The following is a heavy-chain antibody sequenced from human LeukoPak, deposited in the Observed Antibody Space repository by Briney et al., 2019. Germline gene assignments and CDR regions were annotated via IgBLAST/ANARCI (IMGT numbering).Heavy chain of an antibody. Sequence: GGSLRLSCAASGFTFSSYSMNWVRQAPGKGLEWVSSISSSSSYIYYADSVKGRFTISRDNSKNTLYLQMNSLRAEDTAVYYCAKASAAAHIVLMVYNYWGQGTLVTVSS. D-gene: IGHD2-8*01. V-gene: IGHV3-21*04. CDR3: AKASAAAHIVLMVYNY. J-gene: IGHJ4*02. CDR2: ISSSSSYI. CDR1: GFTFSSYS.